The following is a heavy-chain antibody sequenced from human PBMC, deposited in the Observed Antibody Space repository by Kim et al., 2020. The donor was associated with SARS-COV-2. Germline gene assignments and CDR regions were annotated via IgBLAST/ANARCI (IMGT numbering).Heavy chain of an antibody. CDR2: IWYDGSSK. D-gene: IGHD2-15*01. V-gene: IGHV3-33*01. CDR1: GIIFSNYG. J-gene: IGHJ5*02. Sequence: GGSLRLSCAASGIIFSNYGMHWVRQAPGKGLEWVAVIWYDGSSKYYAKSVKGRFTISRDNYKNTLYLHMNSLRADDTAVYYCVSTASVGGGSCSPWFDPWGQGTLVTVSS. CDR3: VSTASVGGGSCSPWFDP.